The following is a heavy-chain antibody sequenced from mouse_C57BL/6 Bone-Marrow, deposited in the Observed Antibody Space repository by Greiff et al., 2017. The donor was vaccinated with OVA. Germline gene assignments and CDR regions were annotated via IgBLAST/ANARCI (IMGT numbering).Heavy chain of an antibody. J-gene: IGHJ4*01. Sequence: EVQLVESVAELVRPGASVKLSCTASGFNIKNTYMHWVKQRPEQGLEWIGRIDPANDNTKYAPKLQGQATMTADTSSNTAFLRLSVLSSEDTAVYCCARGNFCSSFYAMDYWGQGTSVTVSS. CDR3: ARGNFCSSFYAMDY. V-gene: IGHV14-3*01. CDR1: GFNIKNTY. D-gene: IGHD1-1*01. CDR2: IDPANDNT.